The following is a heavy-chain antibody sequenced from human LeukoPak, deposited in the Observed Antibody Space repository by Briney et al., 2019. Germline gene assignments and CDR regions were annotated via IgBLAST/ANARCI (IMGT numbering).Heavy chain of an antibody. V-gene: IGHV4-34*01. D-gene: IGHD3-10*01. J-gene: IGHJ6*02. Sequence: SETLSLTCAVYGGSFSGYYWSWIRQPPGKGLEWIGEINHNGSTNYNPSLKSRVTISVDTSKNQFSLKLSSVTAADTAVYYCARGGYGSGSYYNPGYYYYGMDVWGQGTTVTVSS. CDR3: ARGGYGSGSYYNPGYYYYGMDV. CDR2: INHNGST. CDR1: GGSFSGYY.